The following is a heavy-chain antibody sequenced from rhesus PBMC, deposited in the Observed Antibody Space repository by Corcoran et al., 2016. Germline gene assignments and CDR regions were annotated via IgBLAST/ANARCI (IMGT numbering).Heavy chain of an antibody. D-gene: IGHD2-21*01. CDR3: ARPQYGWTQGSLDV. V-gene: IGHV4-122*02. Sequence: QVQLQESGPGLVKPSETLSLTRAVSGGSISRSYYYWSWFRQAPGKGREWMGYISYRGSNSYNPSLKSRVTLSRDTSKNQFSLTLSSVTAADTAVYYCARPQYGWTQGSLDVWGRGVLVTVSS. CDR2: ISYRGSN. J-gene: IGHJ5-2*02. CDR1: GGSISRSYYY.